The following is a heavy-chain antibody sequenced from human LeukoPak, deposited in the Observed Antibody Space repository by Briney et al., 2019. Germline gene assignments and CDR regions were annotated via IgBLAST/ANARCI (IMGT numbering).Heavy chain of an antibody. D-gene: IGHD2-2*01. V-gene: IGHV1-18*01. Sequence: ASVKVSCKASGYTFTSYGISWVRQAPGQGLEWMGWISAYNGNTNYAQKLQGRVTMTTDTSTSTAYMELRSLRSDDTAVYYYARDDLGYCSSTSCSNYYYYYGMDVWGQGTTVTVSS. J-gene: IGHJ6*02. CDR3: ARDDLGYCSSTSCSNYYYYYGMDV. CDR1: GYTFTSYG. CDR2: ISAYNGNT.